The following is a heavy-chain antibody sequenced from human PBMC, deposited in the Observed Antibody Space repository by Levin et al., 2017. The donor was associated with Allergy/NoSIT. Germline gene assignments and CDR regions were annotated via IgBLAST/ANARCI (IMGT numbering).Heavy chain of an antibody. Sequence: KTSETLSLTCTVSGGSISSYYWSWIRQPPGKGLEWIGYIYYSGSTNYNPSLKSRVTISVDTSKNQFSLKLSSVTAADTAVYYCARVRGGNHFDYWGQGTLVTVSS. J-gene: IGHJ4*02. CDR1: GGSISSYY. D-gene: IGHD4-23*01. CDR2: IYYSGST. CDR3: ARVRGGNHFDY. V-gene: IGHV4-59*01.